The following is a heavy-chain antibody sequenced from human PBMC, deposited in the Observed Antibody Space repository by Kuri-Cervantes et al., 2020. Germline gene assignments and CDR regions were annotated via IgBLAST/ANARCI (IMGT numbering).Heavy chain of an antibody. CDR3: ARDGGIAARSLELDV. Sequence: GESLKISCVASGFSFIGYSMNWIRQAPGKGLEWVSYIGGSSSTTTYYADSVKGRFTISRDNAKNSLYLQMHSLTVGDTAVYYCARDGGIAARSLELDVWGKGTTVTVSS. D-gene: IGHD6-6*01. CDR2: IGGSSSTTT. J-gene: IGHJ6*04. V-gene: IGHV3-48*01. CDR1: GFSFIGYS.